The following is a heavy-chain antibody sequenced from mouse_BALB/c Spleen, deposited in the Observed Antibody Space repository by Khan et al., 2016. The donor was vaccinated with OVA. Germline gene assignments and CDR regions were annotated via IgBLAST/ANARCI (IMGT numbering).Heavy chain of an antibody. CDR1: GYTFTSYT. CDR2: INPSNDYT. Sequence: VQLQESGAELARPGASVKKSCKASGYTFTSYTIHWIKKRPGQGLEWIGYINPSNDYTNYNQKFKDKATLTTDKSSTTAYLQLSSLTSDDSAVYNCVRDGAYHRNDGWLAYWGQGTLVTVST. CDR3: VRDGAYHRNDGWLAY. V-gene: IGHV1-4*01. J-gene: IGHJ3*01. D-gene: IGHD2-14*01.